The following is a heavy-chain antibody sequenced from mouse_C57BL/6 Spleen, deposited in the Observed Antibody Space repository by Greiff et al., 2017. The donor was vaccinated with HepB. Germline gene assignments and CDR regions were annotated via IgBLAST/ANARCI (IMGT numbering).Heavy chain of an antibody. Sequence: QVQLQQSGPELVKPGASVKISCKASGYAFSSSWMNWVKQRPGKGLEWIGRIYPGDGDTNYNGKFKGKATLTADKSSSTAYMQLSSLTSEDSAVYFCARSDDYPYYAMDYWGQGTSVTVSS. CDR3: ARSDDYPYYAMDY. CDR1: GYAFSSSW. V-gene: IGHV1-82*01. CDR2: IYPGDGDT. D-gene: IGHD2-4*01. J-gene: IGHJ4*01.